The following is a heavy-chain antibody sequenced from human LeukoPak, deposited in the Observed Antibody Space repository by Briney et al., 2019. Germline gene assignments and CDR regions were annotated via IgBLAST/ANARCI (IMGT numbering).Heavy chain of an antibody. V-gene: IGHV1-2*02. CDR3: ARDQSVDTAMPDTNDY. CDR2: INPKSGGT. J-gene: IGHJ4*02. Sequence: ASVKVSCKASGYTFTGYYMHWVRQAPGQGLEWMGWINPKSGGTNYAQKFQGRVTMTRDTSISTAYMELSRLRSDDTAVYYCARDQSVDTAMPDTNDYWGQGTLVTVSS. CDR1: GYTFTGYY. D-gene: IGHD5-18*01.